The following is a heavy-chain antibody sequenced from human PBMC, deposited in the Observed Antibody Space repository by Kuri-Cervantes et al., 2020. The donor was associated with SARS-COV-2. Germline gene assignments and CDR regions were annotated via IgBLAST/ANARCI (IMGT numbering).Heavy chain of an antibody. CDR1: GFTFSSYA. V-gene: IGHV3-23*05. Sequence: GESLKISCVASGFTFSSYAMSWVRQAPGKGLEWVSAIYATDSRTYYADSVQGRFTISRDNAQNSLYLQMNSLRAEDTAVYYCARLTTVIRGALSHWGQGTLVTVSS. CDR2: IYATDSRT. J-gene: IGHJ4*02. CDR3: ARLTTVIRGALSH. D-gene: IGHD2-21*01.